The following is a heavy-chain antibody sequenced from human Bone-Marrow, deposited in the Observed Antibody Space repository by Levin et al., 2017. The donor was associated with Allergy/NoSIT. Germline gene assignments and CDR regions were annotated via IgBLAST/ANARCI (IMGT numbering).Heavy chain of an antibody. CDR2: IKRVIDGGTT. V-gene: IGHV3-15*05. J-gene: IGHJ4*02. CDR1: GFIFNSAW. CDR3: TPIMVATEGY. D-gene: IGHD5-12*01. Sequence: SLRLSCAASGFIFNSAWMNWVRQAPGKGLEWVGRIKRVIDGGTTDYAAPVKGRFTISRDDSNNILFLQMDSLKPEDTAVYYCTPIMVATEGYWGQGTRVTVSS.